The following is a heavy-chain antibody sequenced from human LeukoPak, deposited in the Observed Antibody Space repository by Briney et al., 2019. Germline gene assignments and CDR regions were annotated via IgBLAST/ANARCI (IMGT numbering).Heavy chain of an antibody. CDR3: ARDGSCYDY. J-gene: IGHJ4*02. CDR1: GGSFSGYY. CDR2: INHSGST. D-gene: IGHD2-15*01. Sequence: PSETLSLTCAVYGGSFSGYYWSWIRQPPGKGLEWIGEINHSGSTNYNPSLKSRVTISVDTSKNQFSLKLSSVTAADTAVYYCARDGSCYDYWGQGTLVTVPS. V-gene: IGHV4-34*01.